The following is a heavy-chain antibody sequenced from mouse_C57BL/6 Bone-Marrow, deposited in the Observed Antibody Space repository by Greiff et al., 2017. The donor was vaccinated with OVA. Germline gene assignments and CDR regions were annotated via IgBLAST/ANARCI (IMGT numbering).Heavy chain of an antibody. Sequence: QVQLQQSGAELVKPGASVKLSCKASGYTFTEYTIHWVKQRSGQGLEWIGWFYPGSGSIKYNEKFKDKATLTADKSSSTVYMELSRLTSEDSAVYFCARHEGLHYYGSIYAMDYWGQGTSVTVSS. CDR3: ARHEGLHYYGSIYAMDY. CDR1: GYTFTEYT. V-gene: IGHV1-62-2*01. J-gene: IGHJ4*01. D-gene: IGHD1-1*01. CDR2: FYPGSGSI.